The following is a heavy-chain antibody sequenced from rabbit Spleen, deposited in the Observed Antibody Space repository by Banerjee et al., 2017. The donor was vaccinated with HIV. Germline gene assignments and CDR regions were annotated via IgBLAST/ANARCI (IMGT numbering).Heavy chain of an antibody. D-gene: IGHD7-1*01. CDR2: INTATGKP. CDR3: ARDNAGYAGYGDAEDYYFKL. V-gene: IGHV1S45*01. Sequence: QEQLEESGGGLVKPGASLTLTCKASGFSFSDRDVMCWVRQAPGKGLEWIACINTATGKPVYATWAKGRFTISTTSSTTVTLQMTSLTAADTATYFCARDNAGYAGYGDAEDYYFKLWGPGTLVTVS. J-gene: IGHJ4*01. CDR1: GFSFSDRDV.